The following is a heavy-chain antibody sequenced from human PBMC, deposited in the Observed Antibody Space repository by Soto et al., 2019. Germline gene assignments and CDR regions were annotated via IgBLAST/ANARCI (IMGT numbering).Heavy chain of an antibody. CDR1: GFTFSSYA. CDR3: ARRGPGTYFDY. D-gene: IGHD6-13*01. CDR2: ISGSGGST. J-gene: IGHJ4*02. Sequence: EVQLLDSGGGLVQPGGSLRLSCAASGFTFSSYAMNWVRQAPGKGLEWVSVISGSGGSTYYADSVKGRFTISRDNSKNTLDLQMNNLSADDTAVYYCARRGPGTYFDYWGQGTLVTVSS. V-gene: IGHV3-23*01.